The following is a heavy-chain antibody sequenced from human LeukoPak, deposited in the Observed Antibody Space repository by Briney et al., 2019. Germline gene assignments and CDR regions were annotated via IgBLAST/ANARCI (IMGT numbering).Heavy chain of an antibody. CDR2: INQDGNSQ. Sequence: GGSLRLSCEASGFAFSSYWASWVRQAPGKGLEWVANINQDGNSQNYVDSVRGRFTISKDNAKHSVYLQMNSLRAEDTAVYYCARSLWPEVYRGQGILVTVSS. D-gene: IGHD2-21*01. CDR3: ARSLWPEVY. V-gene: IGHV3-7*01. J-gene: IGHJ4*02. CDR1: GFAFSSYW.